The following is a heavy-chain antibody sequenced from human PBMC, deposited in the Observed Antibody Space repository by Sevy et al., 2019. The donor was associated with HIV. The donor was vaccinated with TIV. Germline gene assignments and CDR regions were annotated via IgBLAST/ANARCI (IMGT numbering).Heavy chain of an antibody. CDR2: IVVGSGNT. CDR3: AADDPLSYDSSGYSWYYGMDV. CDR1: GFTFTSSA. V-gene: IGHV1-58*01. J-gene: IGHJ6*02. Sequence: ASVKVSCKASGFTFTSSAVQWVRQARGQRLEWIGWIVVGSGNTNYAQKFQERVTITRDMSTSTAYMELSSLRSEDTAVYYCAADDPLSYDSSGYSWYYGMDVWGQGTTVTVSS. D-gene: IGHD3-22*01.